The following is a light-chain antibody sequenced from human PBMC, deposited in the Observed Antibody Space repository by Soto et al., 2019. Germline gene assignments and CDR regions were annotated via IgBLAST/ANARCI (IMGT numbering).Light chain of an antibody. CDR2: GAS. CDR1: QNINKK. V-gene: IGKV3-15*01. Sequence: EIVVTQSPATLSLSPGQRATLSCRTSQNINKKLVWYQQKPGQAPRLLIYGASTRATGIPARFSGSGSGTEFTLTISSLQSEDFAVYSCQHYNNWPLTFGGGTKVEIK. CDR3: QHYNNWPLT. J-gene: IGKJ4*01.